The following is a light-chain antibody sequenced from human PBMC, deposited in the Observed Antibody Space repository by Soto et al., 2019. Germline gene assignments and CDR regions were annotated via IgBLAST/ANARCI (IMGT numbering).Light chain of an antibody. J-gene: IGKJ5*01. CDR3: QQHGQWPIT. CDR2: GIS. Sequence: EIVMTQSPATLSVSPGERATLSFSASRSVNSNYLAWYQQKPGQAPRLLIYGISKRATDIPDRFSGSGSGTEFTLTISSLQPEDFATYYCQQHGQWPITFGQGTRLEIK. V-gene: IGKV3D-15*01. CDR1: RSVNSN.